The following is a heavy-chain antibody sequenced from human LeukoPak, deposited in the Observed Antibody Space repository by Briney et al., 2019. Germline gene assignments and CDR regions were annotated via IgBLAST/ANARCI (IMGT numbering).Heavy chain of an antibody. CDR2: ISSSSSTI. CDR1: GFTFSSYS. Sequence: GGSLRLSCAASGFTFSSYSMNSVRQAPGKGLGWVSYISSSSSTIYYADSVKGRFTISRDNAKNSLYLQMNSLRAEDTAVYYCARASSYYLYYFDYGGQGTLFTVSS. D-gene: IGHD6-6*01. V-gene: IGHV3-48*01. CDR3: ARASSYYLYYFDY. J-gene: IGHJ4*02.